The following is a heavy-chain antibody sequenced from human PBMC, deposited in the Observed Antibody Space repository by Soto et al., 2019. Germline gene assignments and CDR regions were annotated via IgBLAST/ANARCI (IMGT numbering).Heavy chain of an antibody. CDR2: ILPIFGTT. CDR1: GGTFNIYN. V-gene: IGHV1-69*01. CDR3: ARDETGDSYYYYDGMDV. Sequence: QVQLVQSGAEVKKPGSSVKVSCKASGGTFNIYNINWVRQAPGQGLEWMGGILPIFGTTNYAQRFQGRLTIIADDSTSTAYMELSSLRFEDTAVYYCARDETGDSYYYYDGMDVWGQVTTVTVTS. J-gene: IGHJ6*02. D-gene: IGHD7-27*01.